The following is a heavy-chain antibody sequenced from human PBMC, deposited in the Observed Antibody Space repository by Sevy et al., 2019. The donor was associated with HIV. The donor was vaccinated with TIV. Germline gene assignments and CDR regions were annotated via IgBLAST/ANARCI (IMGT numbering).Heavy chain of an antibody. CDR1: GGTLNNYG. D-gene: IGHD2-21*02. CDR2: IIPSVGIA. Sequence: ASVKVSCKASGGTLNNYGMNWVRQAPGRGLDWMGGIIPSVGIASYSQKIQGRAAITADESTITIYLEVGRLRSDDTAVYFCASVRPCGSDCYFFDTWGQGTLVTVSS. CDR3: ASVRPCGSDCYFFDT. J-gene: IGHJ4*02. V-gene: IGHV1-69*10.